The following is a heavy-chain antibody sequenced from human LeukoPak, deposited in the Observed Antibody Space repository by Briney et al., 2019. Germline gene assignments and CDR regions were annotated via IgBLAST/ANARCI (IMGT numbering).Heavy chain of an antibody. D-gene: IGHD6-19*01. V-gene: IGHV3-23*01. J-gene: IGHJ4*02. CDR1: GFTFSSYA. CDR2: ISGSGGST. CDR3: ANTAGGIAVAGREVY. Sequence: GGSLRLSCAASGFTFSSYAMSWVRQAPGKGLEWVSAISGSGGSTYYADSVKGRFTISRDNSKNTLYLQMNSLRAEDTAVYHCANTAGGIAVAGREVYWGQGTLVTVSS.